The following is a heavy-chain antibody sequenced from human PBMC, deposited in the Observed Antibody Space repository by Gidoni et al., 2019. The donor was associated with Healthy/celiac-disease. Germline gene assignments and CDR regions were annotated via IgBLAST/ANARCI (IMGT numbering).Heavy chain of an antibody. CDR2: INHSGST. D-gene: IGHD3-10*01. CDR1: GGSFSGYY. J-gene: IGHJ4*02. CDR3: ARGYGSGFYFDY. Sequence: QVQLQQWGAGLLKPSETMSLTCAVCGGSFSGYYWSWIRQPPGKGLEWIGEINHSGSTNYNPSLKSRVTISVDTSKNQFSLKLSSVTAADTAVYYCARGYGSGFYFDYWGQGTLVTVSS. V-gene: IGHV4-34*01.